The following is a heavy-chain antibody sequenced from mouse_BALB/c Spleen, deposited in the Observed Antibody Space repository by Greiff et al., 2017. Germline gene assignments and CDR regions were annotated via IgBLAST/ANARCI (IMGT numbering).Heavy chain of an antibody. V-gene: IGHV1S29*02. J-gene: IGHJ3*01. CDR3: ARWGTTAPWFAY. CDR2: IYPYNGGT. D-gene: IGHD1-2*01. Sequence: EVKLQESGPELVKPGASVKISCKASGYTFTDYNMHWVKQSHGKSLEWIGYIYPYNGGTGYNQKFKSKATLTVDNSSSTAYMELRSLTSEDSAVYYCARWGTTAPWFAYWGQGTLVTVSA. CDR1: GYTFTDYN.